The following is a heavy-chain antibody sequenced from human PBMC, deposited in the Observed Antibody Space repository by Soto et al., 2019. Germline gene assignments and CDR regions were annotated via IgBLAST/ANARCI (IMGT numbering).Heavy chain of an antibody. V-gene: IGHV3-23*01. CDR1: GFTFSNYA. CDR3: AKFSGYYYDATAYHFDH. CDR2: ISGGGGST. D-gene: IGHD3-22*01. Sequence: GGSLRLSCAASGFTFSNYAMTWVRQAPGKGLEWISVISGGGGSTYYEDSVQGRFTISRDNSKDTLYLQMNSLRAEDTAVYYCAKFSGYYYDATAYHFDHWGQGTLVTVSS. J-gene: IGHJ4*02.